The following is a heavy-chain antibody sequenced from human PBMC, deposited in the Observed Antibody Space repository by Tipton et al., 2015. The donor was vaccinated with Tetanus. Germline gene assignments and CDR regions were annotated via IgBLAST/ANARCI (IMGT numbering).Heavy chain of an antibody. CDR1: GFTFSRFW. CDR3: AKDPASRGWFDP. CDR2: ISVRGSHT. J-gene: IGHJ5*02. V-gene: IGHV3-23*01. Sequence: SLRLSCAASGFTFSRFWMTWGRQAPGKGLEWVSGISVRGSHTYYADPVKGRFSISRDNSKNTVYLQMNSLRDEDTAVYYCAKDPASRGWFDPWGQGTLVSVSS.